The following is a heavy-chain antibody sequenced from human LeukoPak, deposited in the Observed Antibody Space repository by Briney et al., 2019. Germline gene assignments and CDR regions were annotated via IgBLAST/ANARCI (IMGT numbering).Heavy chain of an antibody. J-gene: IGHJ4*02. Sequence: PGGSLRLSCAASGFTFSSFAMSWVRQAPGKGLEWVSAISGSGGSTYYADSVKGRFTISRDNSKNTLYLQMNSLRAEDTAVYYCAKDYGIVVVTATPDYWGQGTLVTVSS. V-gene: IGHV3-23*01. D-gene: IGHD2-21*02. CDR3: AKDYGIVVVTATPDY. CDR2: ISGSGGST. CDR1: GFTFSSFA.